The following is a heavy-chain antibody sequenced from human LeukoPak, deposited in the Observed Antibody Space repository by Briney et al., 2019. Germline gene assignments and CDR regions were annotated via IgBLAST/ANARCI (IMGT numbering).Heavy chain of an antibody. J-gene: IGHJ6*03. CDR2: ISAYNGNT. D-gene: IGHD3-10*01. V-gene: IGHV1-18*01. Sequence: ASVKVSCKASGYTFTSYGISWVRQAPGQGLEWMGWISAYNGNTNYAQKLQGRVTMTTDTSTSTAYMELRSLRSDDTAVYYCARENFGRYYYGSGSSHYYMDVRGKGTTVTISS. CDR1: GYTFTSYG. CDR3: ARENFGRYYYGSGSSHYYMDV.